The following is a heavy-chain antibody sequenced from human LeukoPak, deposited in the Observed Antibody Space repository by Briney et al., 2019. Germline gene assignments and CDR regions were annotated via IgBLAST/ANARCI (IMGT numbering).Heavy chain of an antibody. CDR1: GDIVSSNSVT. V-gene: IGHV6-1*01. CDR3: ARRLTQYDCFDP. CDR2: TYYRSTWYN. Sequence: SQTLSLTCAISGDIVSSNSVTWNWIRQSPSRGLEWLGRTYYRSTWYNDYAVSVRGRITVNPDTSKNQFSLHLNSVTPEDTAVYYCARRLTQYDCFDPWGQGFLVTVSS. J-gene: IGHJ5*02. D-gene: IGHD2-2*01.